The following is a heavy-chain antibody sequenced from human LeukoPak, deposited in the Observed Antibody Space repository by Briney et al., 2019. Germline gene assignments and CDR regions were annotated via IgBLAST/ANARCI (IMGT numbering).Heavy chain of an antibody. D-gene: IGHD3-22*01. J-gene: IGHJ4*02. CDR3: ARTYYYDSSGYAPPGY. CDR2: ISSSGSTI. V-gene: IGHV3-11*04. CDR1: GFTFSDYY. Sequence: GGSLRLSCAASGFTFSDYYMSWIRQAPGKGLEWVSYISSSGSTIYYADSVKGRFTISRDNAKNSLYLQMNSLRAEDTAVYYCARTYYYDSSGYAPPGYWGQGTLVTVSS.